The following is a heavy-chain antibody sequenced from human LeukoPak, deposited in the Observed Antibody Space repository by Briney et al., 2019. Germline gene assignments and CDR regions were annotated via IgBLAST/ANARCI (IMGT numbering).Heavy chain of an antibody. CDR2: ISGSGGNV. Sequence: GGSLRLSRAASGFTFSTYAMSWVRQAPGKGLEWVSAISGSGGNVYYADSVKGRFTISRDNAKNSLYLQMNSLRAEDTAVYYCARAGGCSGTSCYEYYMDVWGKGTTVTISS. CDR1: GFTFSTYA. J-gene: IGHJ6*03. V-gene: IGHV3-23*01. CDR3: ARAGGCSGTSCYEYYMDV. D-gene: IGHD2-2*01.